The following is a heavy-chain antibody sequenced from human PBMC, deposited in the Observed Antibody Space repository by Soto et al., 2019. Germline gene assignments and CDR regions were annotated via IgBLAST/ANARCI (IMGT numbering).Heavy chain of an antibody. Sequence: GASVKVSCKASGGTFSSYAISWVRQAPGQGLEWMGGIIPTFGTANYAQKFQGRVTITADESTSTAYMELSSLRSEDTAVYYCARDRGGIAVAGSPFDYWGQGTLVTVSS. V-gene: IGHV1-69*13. J-gene: IGHJ4*02. CDR3: ARDRGGIAVAGSPFDY. D-gene: IGHD6-19*01. CDR2: IIPTFGTA. CDR1: GGTFSSYA.